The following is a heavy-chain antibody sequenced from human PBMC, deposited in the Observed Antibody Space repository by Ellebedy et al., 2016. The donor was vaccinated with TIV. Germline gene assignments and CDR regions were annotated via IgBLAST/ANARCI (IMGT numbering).Heavy chain of an antibody. CDR3: ARSSGFAVGGDYFDYWWFDP. CDR1: GGSISSYY. D-gene: IGHD4-17*01. J-gene: IGHJ5*02. Sequence: SETLSLTCTVSGGSISSYYWSWIRQPPGKGLEWIGYIYYSGSTTYNPSLKSPVTISVDTSKNQFYLKLSSVTAADTAVYYCARSSGFAVGGDYFDYWWFDPWGQGTLVTVSS. V-gene: IGHV4-59*01. CDR2: IYYSGST.